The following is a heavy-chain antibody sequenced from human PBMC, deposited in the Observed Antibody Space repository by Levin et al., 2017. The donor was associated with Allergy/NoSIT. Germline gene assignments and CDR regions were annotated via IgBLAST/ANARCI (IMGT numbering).Heavy chain of an antibody. CDR1: GFTFSSYA. Sequence: GGSLRLSCAASGFTFSSYAMSWVRQAPGKGLEWVSAISGSGGTTYYADSVKGRFTISRDNSKNTLYLQMNSLRAEDTAVYYCAKDRDSSSWYRDWHFDYWGQGTLVTVSS. CDR3: AKDRDSSSWYRDWHFDY. CDR2: ISGSGGTT. D-gene: IGHD6-13*01. V-gene: IGHV3-23*01. J-gene: IGHJ4*02.